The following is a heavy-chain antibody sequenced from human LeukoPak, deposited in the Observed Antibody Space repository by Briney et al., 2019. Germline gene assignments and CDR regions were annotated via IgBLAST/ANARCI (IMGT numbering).Heavy chain of an antibody. V-gene: IGHV3-21*01. D-gene: IGHD6-25*01. CDR3: ARDRGRYYMDV. CDR2: ISSSSSYI. J-gene: IGHJ6*03. Sequence: GGSLRLSCAASGFSFSSYSMNWVRQAPGKGLEWVSSISSSSSYIYYADSVKGRFTISRDNAKNSLYLQMNSLRAGDTAVYYCARDRGRYYMDVWGKGTTVTISS. CDR1: GFSFSSYS.